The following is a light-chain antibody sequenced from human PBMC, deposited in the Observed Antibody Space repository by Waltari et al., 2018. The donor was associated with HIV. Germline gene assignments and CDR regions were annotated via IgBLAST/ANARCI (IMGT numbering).Light chain of an antibody. CDR1: QSISSH. V-gene: IGKV1-39*01. CDR3: QQSYITPYT. CDR2: AAS. Sequence: DIQMTQSPSSLSASVGDRVTITCRASQSISSHLNWYQENPGKAPKALIYAASSLQSEVPSRFSGSGSGTDFTLIISNLQPEDFATYHCQQSYITPYTFGQGTKLEI. J-gene: IGKJ2*01.